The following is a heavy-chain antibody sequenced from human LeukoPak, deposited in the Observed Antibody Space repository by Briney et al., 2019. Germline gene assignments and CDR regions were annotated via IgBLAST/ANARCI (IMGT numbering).Heavy chain of an antibody. D-gene: IGHD3-22*01. CDR2: IYHSGST. CDR3: ARAMYYYDSSGFDAFDI. V-gene: IGHV4-38-2*02. CDR1: GYSISSGYY. J-gene: IGHJ3*02. Sequence: KPSETLSLTCTVSGYSISSGYYWGWIRRPPGKGLEWIGSIYHSGSTYYNPSLKSRVTISVDTSKNQFSLKLSSVTAADTAVYYCARAMYYYDSSGFDAFDIWGQGTMVTVSS.